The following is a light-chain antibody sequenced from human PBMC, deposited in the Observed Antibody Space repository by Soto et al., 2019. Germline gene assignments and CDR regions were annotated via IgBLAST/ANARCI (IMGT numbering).Light chain of an antibody. CDR2: GAS. CDR1: QSVSSN. J-gene: IGKJ5*01. Sequence: ELVMTQSPATLSVSPGERATLSCRASQSVSSNLAWYQQKPGHAPRLLIYGASTRATSIPARFSGSGSGTEFTLTISSLLSEAFAGCYCQPYNHCPSITFGQGTRRESK. CDR3: QPYNHCPSIT. V-gene: IGKV3-15*01.